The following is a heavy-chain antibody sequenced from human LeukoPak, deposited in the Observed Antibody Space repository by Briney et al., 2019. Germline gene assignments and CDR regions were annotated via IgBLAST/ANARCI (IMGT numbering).Heavy chain of an antibody. CDR2: INPNNGDT. D-gene: IGHD6-6*01. CDR1: GYTFTVYH. J-gene: IGHJ5*02. CDR3: ARVRVISSPDLAP. Sequence: GASVKVSCKASGYTFTVYHIHYVRQAPGQGLEWMGWINPNNGDTNYAQKIQGRVTMTRDTSISTTYMELNTLTSDDTAFYYCARVRVISSPDLAPWGQGTLVTVSS. V-gene: IGHV1-2*02.